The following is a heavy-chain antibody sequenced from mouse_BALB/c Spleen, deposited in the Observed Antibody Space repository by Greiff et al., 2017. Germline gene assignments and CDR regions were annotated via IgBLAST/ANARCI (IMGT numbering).Heavy chain of an antibody. Sequence: DVKLQESGGGLVKPGGSLKLFRAASGFTFCSHAMSWVRQSPEKRLEWVVEISSGGSYTYYSDTVTGRFTIPRDNAKNTLYLEMSSLRSEGTAVYYYAGDDDYAMDYWGQGTSVTVSS. CDR3: AGDDDYAMDY. CDR2: ISSGGSYT. J-gene: IGHJ4*01. V-gene: IGHV5-9-4*01. CDR1: GFTFCSHA.